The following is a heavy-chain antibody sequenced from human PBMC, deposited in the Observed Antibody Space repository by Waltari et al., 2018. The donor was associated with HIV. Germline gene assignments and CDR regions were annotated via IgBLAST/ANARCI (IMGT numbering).Heavy chain of an antibody. CDR3: ARGRYSYGDGWFDP. V-gene: IGHV4-4*07. Sequence: QVQLQESGPGLVKPSEPLSLTCPVSGRSISSYYWSWIRQPAGKGLEWIGRIYTSGSTNYNPSLKSRVTMSVDTSKNQFSLKLSSVTAADTAVYYCARGRYSYGDGWFDPWGQGTLVTVSS. D-gene: IGHD5-18*01. CDR1: GRSISSYY. CDR2: IYTSGST. J-gene: IGHJ5*02.